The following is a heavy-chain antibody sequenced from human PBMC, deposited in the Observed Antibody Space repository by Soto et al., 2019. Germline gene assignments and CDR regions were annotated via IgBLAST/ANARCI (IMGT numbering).Heavy chain of an antibody. D-gene: IGHD6-13*01. J-gene: IGHJ4*02. CDR1: GDSISSGGYH. CDR2: IYYSGDT. Sequence: QVQLQESGPGLVEPSQTLSLTCNVSGDSISSGGYHWSGIRQHPGKGLEWIVYIYYSGDTYYNPSLKSRVAISVHTSKKQFSLKLSSATAADTAVYYCARLAYSSRGGQFFGYWGQGVLVAVS. CDR3: ARLAYSSRGGQFFGY. V-gene: IGHV4-31*03.